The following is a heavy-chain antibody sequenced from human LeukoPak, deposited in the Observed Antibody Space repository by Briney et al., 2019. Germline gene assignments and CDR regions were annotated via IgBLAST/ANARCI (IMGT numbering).Heavy chain of an antibody. Sequence: SETLSLTCTVSGGSISSSSYYWGWIRQPPGKGLEWIGSIYYSGSTYYNPSLKSRVTISVDTSKNQFSLKLSSVTAADTAVYYCARANRNTKRPITMPRLDWFDPWGQGTLVTVSS. V-gene: IGHV4-39*07. D-gene: IGHD3-10*01. J-gene: IGHJ5*02. CDR3: ARANRNTKRPITMPRLDWFDP. CDR1: GGSISSSSYY. CDR2: IYYSGST.